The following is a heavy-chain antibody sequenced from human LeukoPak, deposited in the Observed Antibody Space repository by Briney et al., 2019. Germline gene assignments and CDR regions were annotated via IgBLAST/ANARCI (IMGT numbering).Heavy chain of an antibody. D-gene: IGHD3-10*01. CDR2: ISSSSSTI. CDR1: GFTFSSYS. V-gene: IGHV3-48*01. CDR3: ARGITMVRGVMNY. J-gene: IGHJ4*02. Sequence: EGSLRLSCAASGFTFSSYSMNWVRQAPGKGLEWVSYISSSSSTIYYADSVKGRFTISRDNAKNSLYLQMNSLRAEDTAVYYCARGITMVRGVMNYWGQGTLVTVSS.